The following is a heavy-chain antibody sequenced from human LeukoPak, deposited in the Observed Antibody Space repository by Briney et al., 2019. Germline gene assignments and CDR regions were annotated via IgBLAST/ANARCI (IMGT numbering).Heavy chain of an antibody. D-gene: IGHD3-22*01. J-gene: IGHJ3*02. Sequence: GRSLRLSCAASGFTFSNYLMHWVRQTPGKGLEWVALLWHDGANKFYADSVKGRFTISRGNSKNTLYLQMNGLRSEDTAVYYCARAPIFSSGYFRAFDIWGQGTMVTVSS. V-gene: IGHV3-33*08. CDR2: LWHDGANK. CDR3: ARAPIFSSGYFRAFDI. CDR1: GFTFSNYL.